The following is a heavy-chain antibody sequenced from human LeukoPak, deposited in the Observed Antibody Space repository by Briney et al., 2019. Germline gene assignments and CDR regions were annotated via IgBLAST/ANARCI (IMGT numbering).Heavy chain of an antibody. CDR3: VKDRNNYYYYYYMDV. J-gene: IGHJ6*03. CDR2: ISWNSGSI. V-gene: IGHV3-9*01. Sequence: GGSLRLSCAASGFTFDDYAMHWVRQAPGKGLEWVSGISWNSGSIGYADSVKGRFTISRDNAKSSLYLQMNSLRAEDTALYYCVKDRNNYYYYYYMDVWGKGTTVTVSS. CDR1: GFTFDDYA. D-gene: IGHD1-14*01.